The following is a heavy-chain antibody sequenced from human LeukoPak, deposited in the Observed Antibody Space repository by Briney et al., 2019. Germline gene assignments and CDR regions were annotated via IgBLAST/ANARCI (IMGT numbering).Heavy chain of an antibody. D-gene: IGHD3-22*01. CDR2: ISGRGGST. V-gene: IGHV3-23*01. Sequence: PGGSLRLSCRASGFTFSNYAMNWVRQTPGKGLEWVSAISGRGGSTYYADSVKGRFTISRDSSKNTLYLQMNSLRAEDTAVYYCAKDFSGSYYYDSSGPYYFDYWGQGTLVTVSS. CDR3: AKDFSGSYYYDSSGPYYFDY. CDR1: GFTFSNYA. J-gene: IGHJ4*02.